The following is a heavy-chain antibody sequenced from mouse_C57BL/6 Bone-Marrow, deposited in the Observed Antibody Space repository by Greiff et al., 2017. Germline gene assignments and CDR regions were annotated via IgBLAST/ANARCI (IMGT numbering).Heavy chain of an antibody. V-gene: IGHV1-4*01. CDR1: GYTFTSYW. J-gene: IGHJ2*01. CDR2: INPSSGYT. Sequence: VQLQQSGAELVKPGASVKMSCKASGYTFTSYWMHWVKQRPGQGLEWIGYINPSSGYTKYNEKFKGKATLTADNSSSTAYMQLSSLTSEDSAVFYCARGIWCCFDYWGQGTTLTVSS. CDR3: ARGIWCCFDY. D-gene: IGHD1-1*02.